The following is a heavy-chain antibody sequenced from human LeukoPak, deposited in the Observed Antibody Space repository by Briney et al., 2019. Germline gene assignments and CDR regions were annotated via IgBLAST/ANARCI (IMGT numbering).Heavy chain of an antibody. Sequence: SETLSLTCTVSGGSISSSVYLWAWVRQSPGKGLELIGSIHYSGSTYYNPSLKGRVTIAVDTSKNQFSLNLRSVTAADTAVYYCLRSHGAYWGQGALVTVSS. J-gene: IGHJ4*02. CDR1: GGSISSSVYL. V-gene: IGHV4-39*01. CDR2: IHYSGST. D-gene: IGHD3-10*01. CDR3: LRSHGAY.